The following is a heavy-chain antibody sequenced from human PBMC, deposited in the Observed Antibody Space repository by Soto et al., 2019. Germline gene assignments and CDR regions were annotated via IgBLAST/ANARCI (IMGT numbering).Heavy chain of an antibody. CDR2: ISSSSSYI. D-gene: IGHD6-13*01. V-gene: IGHV3-21*01. CDR1: GFTFSIYS. J-gene: IGHJ6*03. CDR3: ARDAGYSSTRYYYYYMDV. Sequence: GGSLRLSCAASGFTFSIYSMNWDRQAPGKGLEWVSSISSSSSYIYYVDSVKGRFTISRDNAKNSLYLQMNSLRAEDTAVYYCARDAGYSSTRYYYYYMDVWGKGTTVTVSS.